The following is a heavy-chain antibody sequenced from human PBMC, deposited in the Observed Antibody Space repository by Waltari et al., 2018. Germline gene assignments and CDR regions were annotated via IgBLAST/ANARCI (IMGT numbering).Heavy chain of an antibody. D-gene: IGHD3-3*02. CDR3: ARFSKSANWFDP. J-gene: IGHJ5*02. CDR2: ISYSGST. CDR1: GGSITRSSYF. Sequence: QLQLQESGPGLVKPSETLSLPCPVSGGSITRSSYFWGWIRQPPGKGLAWIGTISYSGSTYYNPSLMSRVTISVDTSKNQFSLKLSSVTAAETAVFYCARFSKSANWFDPWGQGTLVTVSS. V-gene: IGHV4-39*01.